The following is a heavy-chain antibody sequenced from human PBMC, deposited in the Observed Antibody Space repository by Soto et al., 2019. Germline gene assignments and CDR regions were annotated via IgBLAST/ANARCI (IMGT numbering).Heavy chain of an antibody. J-gene: IGHJ4*02. CDR3: ARQPAGGYFFDY. Sequence: SETLSLTCTVSGGSISSYYWSWIRQPPGKGLEWIAYIYYTGSTNYNPSLKSRVTISVDTSKNQFSLKLTSVTAADTAVYYCARQPAGGYFFDYWGQGTLVTVSS. CDR1: GGSISSYY. CDR2: IYYTGST. V-gene: IGHV4-59*08. D-gene: IGHD2-15*01.